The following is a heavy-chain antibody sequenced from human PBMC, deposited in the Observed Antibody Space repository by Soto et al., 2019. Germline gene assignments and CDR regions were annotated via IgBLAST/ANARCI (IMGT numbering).Heavy chain of an antibody. D-gene: IGHD2-15*01. CDR2: ISYDGSNK. V-gene: IGHV3-30-3*01. CDR3: AREDIVVVVAATPAVDY. J-gene: IGHJ4*02. CDR1: GFTFISYA. Sequence: QVQLVESGGGVVKPGRSLRLSCEASGFTFISYAMHWVRKAPGKGLEWVAVISYDGSNKYYADSVKGRFTNSRDNSKNTLYLQMNSLRAEDTAVYYCAREDIVVVVAATPAVDYWGQGTLVTVSS.